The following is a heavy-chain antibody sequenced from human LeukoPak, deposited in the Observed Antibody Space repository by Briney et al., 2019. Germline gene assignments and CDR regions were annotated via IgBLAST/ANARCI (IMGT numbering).Heavy chain of an antibody. J-gene: IGHJ4*02. D-gene: IGHD6-19*01. V-gene: IGHV4-34*01. CDR1: GGSFSGYY. Sequence: SETLSLTCAVYGGSFSGYYWGWIRQPPGKGLEWIGSMYNNGITYYNPSLRSRVTTSVDMSKNQFSLKLNSVTAADTAVYYCGRRGTGQSNAWYGSFDYWGQGILVTVSS. CDR2: MYNNGIT. CDR3: GRRGTGQSNAWYGSFDY.